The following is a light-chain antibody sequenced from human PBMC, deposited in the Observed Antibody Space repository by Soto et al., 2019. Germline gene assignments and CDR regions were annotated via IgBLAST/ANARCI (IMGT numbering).Light chain of an antibody. Sequence: EIVLTQSPATLSLSPGERATLSCRDSRSISSYLAWYQQKPGQAPRLLIYDASNRATGIPARFSGSGSGTDFTLTISSQEPEDFAVYYCQPRSNWPPYTFGQGTKLEIK. CDR2: DAS. V-gene: IGKV3-11*01. J-gene: IGKJ2*01. CDR1: RSISSY. CDR3: QPRSNWPPYT.